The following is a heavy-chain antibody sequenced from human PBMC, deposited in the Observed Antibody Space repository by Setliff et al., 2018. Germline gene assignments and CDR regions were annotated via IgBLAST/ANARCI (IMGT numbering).Heavy chain of an antibody. CDR2: FHTGGAT. CDR3: ARESATIGEFPLYYFDK. CDR1: GGPISSGGFY. D-gene: IGHD3-10*01. V-gene: IGHV4-61*09. J-gene: IGHJ4*02. Sequence: SETLSLTCSVSGGPISSGGFYWSWIRQSAGRGLEWIGHFHTGGATDYNLSLKSRVTISLDSSKNQFSLRLSSVTAADAAVYFCARESATIGEFPLYYFDKWGQGIPVTVSS.